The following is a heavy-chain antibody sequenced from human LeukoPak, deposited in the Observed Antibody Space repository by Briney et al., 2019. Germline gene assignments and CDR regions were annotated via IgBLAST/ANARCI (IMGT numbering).Heavy chain of an antibody. J-gene: IGHJ4*02. V-gene: IGHV4-59*12. Sequence: SETLSLTCAVSGGSINNYYWSWIRQPPGKGLEWIGYIYDSGSTNYNPSLQSRVTTSLDTSKNQFSLQLSSVTAADTAVYYCARLVPPGSFDYWGQGTLVTVSS. CDR1: GGSINNYY. D-gene: IGHD6-6*01. CDR3: ARLVPPGSFDY. CDR2: IYDSGST.